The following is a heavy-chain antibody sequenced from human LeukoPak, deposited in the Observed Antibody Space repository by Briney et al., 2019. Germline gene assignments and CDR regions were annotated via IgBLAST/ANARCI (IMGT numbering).Heavy chain of an antibody. CDR1: GHTFTGYY. CDR3: SRGRADGYSGYDFGDY. Sequence: GASVKVSCKASGHTFTGYYMHWLRQAPGQRLEWLGWINPNRGVTEYAQKFQGRVTMVRGKFISTAYMEMSSLTSDDTAVYYCSRGRADGYSGYDFGDYWGQGTLVTVSS. J-gene: IGHJ4*02. D-gene: IGHD5-12*01. V-gene: IGHV1-2*02. CDR2: INPNRGVT.